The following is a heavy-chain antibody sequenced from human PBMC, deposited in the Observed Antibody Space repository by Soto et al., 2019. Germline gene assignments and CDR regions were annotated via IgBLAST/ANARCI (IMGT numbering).Heavy chain of an antibody. CDR1: GGSFSGYY. J-gene: IGHJ4*02. CDR2: INHSGST. Sequence: SETLSLTCAVYGGSFSGYYWSWIRQPPGKGLEWIGEINHSGSTNYNPSLKSRVTISVDTSKNQFSLKLSSVTAADTAVYYCARSPGPYCSSTSCYSPSGIERITGTRRRYYFDYWGRGTLVTVS. CDR3: ARSPGPYCSSTSCYSPSGIERITGTRRRYYFDY. V-gene: IGHV4-34*01. D-gene: IGHD2-2*02.